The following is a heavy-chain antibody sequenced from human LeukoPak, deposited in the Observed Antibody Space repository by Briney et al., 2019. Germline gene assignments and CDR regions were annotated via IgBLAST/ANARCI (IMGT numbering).Heavy chain of an antibody. J-gene: IGHJ4*02. CDR1: GDTFTSYG. Sequence: ASVKVSCKASGDTFTSYGISWVRQAPGQGLEWMGWIRAYNGNTNYAQKLQGRVTMTTDTSTSTAYMELRSLRSDDTAVYYCAREAPISDSGNYYKSLGYWGQGTLVTVSS. CDR3: AREAPISDSGNYYKSLGY. D-gene: IGHD3-10*01. CDR2: IRAYNGNT. V-gene: IGHV1-18*01.